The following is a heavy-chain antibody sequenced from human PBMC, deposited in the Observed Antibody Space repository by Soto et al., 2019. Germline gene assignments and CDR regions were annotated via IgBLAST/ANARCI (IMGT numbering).Heavy chain of an antibody. CDR2: IYYSGST. CDR1: GGSISSYY. V-gene: IGHV4-59*08. CDR3: ARRWGGTFDY. Sequence: SETLSLTCTVSGGSISSYYWSWIRQPPGKGLEWIGYIYYSGSTNYNPSLKSRVTISVDTSKNQFSLRLSSVTAADTAVYYCARRWGGTFDYWGQGTLVTVSS. D-gene: IGHD1-26*01. J-gene: IGHJ4*02.